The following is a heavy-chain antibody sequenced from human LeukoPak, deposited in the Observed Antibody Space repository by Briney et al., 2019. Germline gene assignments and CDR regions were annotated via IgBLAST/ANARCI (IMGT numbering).Heavy chain of an antibody. CDR2: ISSSGSTI. Sequence: GGSLRLSCAASGFTFSSYEMNWVRQAPGKGLEWVSYISSSGSTIYYADSVKGRFTISRDNAKNSLYLQMNSLRAEDTAVYYCARVAYCSGGSCHIGSPAPFDYWGQGTLVTVSS. CDR3: ARVAYCSGGSCHIGSPAPFDY. D-gene: IGHD2-15*01. V-gene: IGHV3-48*03. J-gene: IGHJ4*02. CDR1: GFTFSSYE.